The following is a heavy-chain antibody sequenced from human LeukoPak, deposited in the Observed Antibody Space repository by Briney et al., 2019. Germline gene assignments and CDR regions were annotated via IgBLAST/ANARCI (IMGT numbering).Heavy chain of an antibody. CDR1: GSTFTSYW. CDR2: IYPGDSDT. Sequence: GGSFQISCQGSGSTFTSYWIGGVGQVPGKGLEWMGIIYPGDSDTRYSPSSQGQVTISADKSISTAYLQWSSLKASDTAVYYCAKLVGALFDYWGQGTLVTVSS. CDR3: AKLVGALFDY. D-gene: IGHD1-26*01. J-gene: IGHJ4*02. V-gene: IGHV5-51*01.